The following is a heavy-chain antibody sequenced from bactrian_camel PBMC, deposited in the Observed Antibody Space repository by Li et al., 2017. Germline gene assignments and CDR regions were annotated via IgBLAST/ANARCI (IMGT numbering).Heavy chain of an antibody. J-gene: IGHJ6*01. V-gene: IGHV3S1*01. D-gene: IGHD3*01. CDR3: AAEDPPRDIRLQTLWKGWRFGY. CDR2: LDVDGST. Sequence: HVQLVESGGGLVQAGGSLRLSCVATEYTVSSGCAGWIRQAPGSEREGVAALDVDGSTAYIDSVKGRFTISLDKAKNTLYLEMTSLKPEDTAMYYCAAEDPPRDIRLQTLWKGWRFGYWGQGTQVTVS. CDR1: EYTVSSGC.